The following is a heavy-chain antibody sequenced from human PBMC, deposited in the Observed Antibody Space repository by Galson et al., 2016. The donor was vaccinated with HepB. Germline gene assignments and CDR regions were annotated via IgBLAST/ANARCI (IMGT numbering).Heavy chain of an antibody. CDR1: GFSFSDYY. CDR3: ARRDAAPDV. Sequence: SLRLSCAASGFSFSDYYMAWTRQAPGRGLEWVSHIRYSGDPISYADSVMGRFTISRDNAKNTLYLQMNYLRAEDTAVYYCARRDAAPDVWGQGTTVTVSS. D-gene: IGHD6-25*01. V-gene: IGHV3-11*04. J-gene: IGHJ6*02. CDR2: IRYSGDPI.